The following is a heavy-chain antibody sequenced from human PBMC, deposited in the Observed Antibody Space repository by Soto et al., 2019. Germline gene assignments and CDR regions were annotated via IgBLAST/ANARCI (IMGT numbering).Heavy chain of an antibody. CDR3: ARDQYWSQQLVQGLDV. J-gene: IGHJ6*02. CDR2: IWYDGSNK. Sequence: QVQLVESGGGVVQPGRSLRLSCAASGFTFSSYGMHWVRQAPGKGLEWVAVIWYDGSNKYYADSVKGRFTISRDNSKNTLYLQMNSLRAEDTAVYYCARDQYWSQQLVQGLDVWGQGTTVTVSS. V-gene: IGHV3-33*01. CDR1: GFTFSSYG. D-gene: IGHD6-13*01.